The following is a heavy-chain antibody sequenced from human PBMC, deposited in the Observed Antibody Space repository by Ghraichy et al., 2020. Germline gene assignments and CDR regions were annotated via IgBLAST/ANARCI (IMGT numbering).Heavy chain of an antibody. J-gene: IGHJ4*02. CDR1: GFTFSSYA. Sequence: GGSLRLSCATSGFTFSSYAMNWVRQAPGKGLEWVSVISGSGGSTYYADSVKGRFTISRDNSKNTLYLQMNSLRAEDTAVYYCANGCSSTSCNPAFAYWGQGTLVTVSS. CDR2: ISGSGGST. D-gene: IGHD2-2*01. V-gene: IGHV3-23*01. CDR3: ANGCSSTSCNPAFAY.